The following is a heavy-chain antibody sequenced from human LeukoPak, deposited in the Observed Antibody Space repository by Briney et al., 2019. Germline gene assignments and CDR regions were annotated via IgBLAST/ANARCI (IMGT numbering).Heavy chain of an antibody. V-gene: IGHV1-69*01. D-gene: IGHD3-22*01. CDR1: GGTFSSYA. Sequence: PWASVKVSCKASGGTFSSYALSWVRQAPGQGLEWMGGIIPMIGTGHYAQKFQGRVTITADESTSTAYMELSSLRSVDTAVYYCATTLDSVTLIVGPFDSWGQGILVTVSS. CDR2: IIPMIGTG. J-gene: IGHJ4*02. CDR3: ATTLDSVTLIVGPFDS.